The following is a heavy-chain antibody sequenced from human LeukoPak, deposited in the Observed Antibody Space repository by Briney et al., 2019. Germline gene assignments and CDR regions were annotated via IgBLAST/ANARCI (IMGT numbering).Heavy chain of an antibody. D-gene: IGHD3-3*01. CDR3: AREFWSGFDY. CDR1: GFTFSSYA. J-gene: IGHJ4*02. CDR2: IKQDGSEK. Sequence: GGSLRLSCAASGFTFSSYAMSWVRQAPGKGLEWVANIKQDGSEKYYVDSVKGRFTISRDNAKNSLYLQMNSLRAEDTAVYYCAREFWSGFDYWGQGTLVTVSS. V-gene: IGHV3-7*01.